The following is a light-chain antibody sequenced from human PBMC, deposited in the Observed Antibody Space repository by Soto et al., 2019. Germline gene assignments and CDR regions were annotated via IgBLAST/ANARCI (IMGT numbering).Light chain of an antibody. CDR1: QSISTY. CDR2: AAS. Sequence: DIQMTQSPSSLSASVGDRVTITCGASQSISTYLNWYQQKPGKDPNLLIYAASTLQSGVPSRFSGSGYGKDLTINISSLKTEDFANYYCQQSYSSPRTFGQGTKVDIK. V-gene: IGKV1-39*01. J-gene: IGKJ1*01. CDR3: QQSYSSPRT.